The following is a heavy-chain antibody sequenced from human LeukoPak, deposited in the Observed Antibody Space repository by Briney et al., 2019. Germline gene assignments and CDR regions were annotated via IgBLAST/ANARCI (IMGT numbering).Heavy chain of an antibody. CDR2: IRYDGSNK. D-gene: IGHD3-3*01. CDR1: GFTFSSYG. J-gene: IGHJ6*03. Sequence: GGSLRLSCAASGFTFSSYGMHWVRQAPGKGLEWVAFIRYDGSNKYYADSVKGRFTISRDNSKNTLYLQMNSLRAEDTAVYYCAKDSQYYDFWSGYSSYYYYYYMDVWGEGTTVTVSS. CDR3: AKDSQYYDFWSGYSSYYYYYYMDV. V-gene: IGHV3-30*02.